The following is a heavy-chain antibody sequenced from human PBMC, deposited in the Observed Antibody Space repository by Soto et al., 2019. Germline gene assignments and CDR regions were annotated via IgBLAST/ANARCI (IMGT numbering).Heavy chain of an antibody. CDR1: GYSFTRYC. V-gene: IGHV5-51*01. CDR3: ARQRFLEDPADRYYYYYGMDV. D-gene: IGHD3-3*01. Sequence: VESLTISCDGSGYSFTRYCIVWVLQMPGKGLEWMGIIYPGDSDTRYSPSFQGQVTISADKSISTAYLQWSSLKASDTAMYYCARQRFLEDPADRYYYYYGMDVWGQGTTVTVSS. J-gene: IGHJ6*01. CDR2: IYPGDSDT.